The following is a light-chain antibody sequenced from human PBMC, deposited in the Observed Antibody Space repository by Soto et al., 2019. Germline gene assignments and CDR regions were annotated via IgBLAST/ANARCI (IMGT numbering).Light chain of an antibody. CDR3: QRYGRSPTWT. CDR1: QSVSSK. CDR2: GAS. V-gene: IGKV3-20*01. J-gene: IGKJ1*01. Sequence: VMTQSPATLSLSPGERATLSCRASQSVSSKLVWYQQKPGQAPRFLIYGASTRATGIPDRFSGSGSGTDFTLNINTIEPEDSAVYYCQRYGRSPTWTFGQGTKVDIK.